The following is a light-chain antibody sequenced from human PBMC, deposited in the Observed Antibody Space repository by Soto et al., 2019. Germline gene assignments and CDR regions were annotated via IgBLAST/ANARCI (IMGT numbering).Light chain of an antibody. J-gene: IGKJ1*01. CDR2: GAS. Sequence: EIVVTKAPGILSLSPGESATLSCRASQSVSNDFFLGYQQKPGQAPRLLIYGASTRASDVQDRLSGSGSGAGFTLTISSLEPEDFAVYYCQQYGSSPPRTLGQGKKVE. CDR3: QQYGSSPPRT. V-gene: IGKV3-20*01. CDR1: QSVSNDF.